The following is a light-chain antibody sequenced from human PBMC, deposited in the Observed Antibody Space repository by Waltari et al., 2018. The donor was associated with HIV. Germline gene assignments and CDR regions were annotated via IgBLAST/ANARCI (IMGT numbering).Light chain of an antibody. Sequence: DIVMTQSPDSLAVSLGARAPINCKSSQSVLYSSNNKNYLVWYQQKPGQPPKLLIYWASTRESGVPDRFSGSGSGTDFTLTISSLQAEDVAVYYCQQYYSTPRTFGQGTKVEIK. V-gene: IGKV4-1*01. CDR1: QSVLYSSNNKNY. CDR3: QQYYSTPRT. CDR2: WAS. J-gene: IGKJ1*01.